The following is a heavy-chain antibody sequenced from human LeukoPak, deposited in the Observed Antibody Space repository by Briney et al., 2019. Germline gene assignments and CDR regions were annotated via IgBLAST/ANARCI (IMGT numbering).Heavy chain of an antibody. CDR1: GYTFTSYD. V-gene: IGHV1-8*01. J-gene: IGHJ3*02. CDR2: MNPNSGNT. CDR3: ARAYYYDRSGYYFLGAFDI. D-gene: IGHD3-22*01. Sequence: ASVKVSCKASGYTFTSYDINWVRQATGQGLEWMGWMNPNSGNTGYAQKFQGRVTMTRNTSISTAYMELSSLRSEDTAVYYCARAYYYDRSGYYFLGAFDIWGQGTLVTVSS.